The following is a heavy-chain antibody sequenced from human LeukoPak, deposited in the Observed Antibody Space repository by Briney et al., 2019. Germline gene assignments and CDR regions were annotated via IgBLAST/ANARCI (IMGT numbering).Heavy chain of an antibody. CDR1: GFTFDDYA. CDR2: ISWNSGSI. CDR3: AKDTPYYYGMDV. J-gene: IGHJ6*02. V-gene: IGHV3-9*01. Sequence: GRSLRLSCAASGFTFDDYAMHWVRHAPGKGLEGVSGISWNSGSIGYADSVKGRFTISRDNAKNSLYLQMNSLRAEDTALYYCAKDTPYYYGMDVWGQGTTVTVSS.